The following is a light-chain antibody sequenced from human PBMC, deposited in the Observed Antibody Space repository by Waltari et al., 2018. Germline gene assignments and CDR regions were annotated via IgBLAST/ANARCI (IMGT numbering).Light chain of an antibody. CDR2: EDS. J-gene: IGLJ7*01. CDR3: GTWDSSLSGAV. CDR1: SPNIGTIY. V-gene: IGLV1-51*02. Sequence: QSVLTQPPSVSAAPGQRVTISCSGGSPNIGTIYVSWYRQSPGTAPKLLIYEDSERPSGIPGRFSGSKSGTSATLDITGLQAGDEADYYCGTWDSSLSGAVFGGGTHLTVL.